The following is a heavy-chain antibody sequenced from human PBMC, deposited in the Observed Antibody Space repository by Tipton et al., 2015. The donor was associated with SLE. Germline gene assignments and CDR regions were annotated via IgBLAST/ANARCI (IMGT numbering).Heavy chain of an antibody. V-gene: IGHV4-38-2*02. CDR3: ARGDGYNFDC. J-gene: IGHJ4*02. CDR1: GYSISSGFY. D-gene: IGHD5-24*01. Sequence: GLVKPSETLSLTCTVSGYSISSGFYWGWIRQPPGKGLEWIGNIYHSGSTFYNPSLKSRVTISVDTSKNQFSLKLSSVTAADTAVYYCARGDGYNFDCWGQGTLVTVSS. CDR2: IYHSGST.